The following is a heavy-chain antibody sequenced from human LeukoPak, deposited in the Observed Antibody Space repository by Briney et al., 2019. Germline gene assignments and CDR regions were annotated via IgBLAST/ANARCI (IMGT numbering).Heavy chain of an antibody. Sequence: GGSLRLSCEASGFTFSSYWMHWVRQAPGKGLVWVTRINSDWSSTSYADSVKGRVTISRDNAKNTLYLQMNSLRAEDTAVYYCARDSSYGGPVTYYYYYGMDVWGQVTTVTVSS. J-gene: IGHJ6*02. CDR3: ARDSSYGGPVTYYYYYGMDV. CDR2: INSDWSST. D-gene: IGHD4-23*01. V-gene: IGHV3-74*01. CDR1: GFTFSSYW.